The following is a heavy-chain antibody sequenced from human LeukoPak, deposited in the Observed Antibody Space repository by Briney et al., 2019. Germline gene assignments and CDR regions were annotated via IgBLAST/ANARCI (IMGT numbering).Heavy chain of an antibody. CDR2: IKQDGSEK. Sequence: GGSLRLSCAASGFTFSSYGMHWVRQAPGKGLEWVANIKQDGSEKYYVDSVKGRFTISRDNAKKSLYLQMNGLRAEDTAVYYCATDIVLVVAAVHWGQGTLVTVSS. D-gene: IGHD2-15*01. V-gene: IGHV3-7*03. J-gene: IGHJ4*02. CDR3: ATDIVLVVAAVH. CDR1: GFTFSSYG.